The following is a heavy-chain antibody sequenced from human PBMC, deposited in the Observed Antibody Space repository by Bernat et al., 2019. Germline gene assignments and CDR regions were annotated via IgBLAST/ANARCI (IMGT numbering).Heavy chain of an antibody. CDR2: ISGDGGST. CDR1: GFTFDDYA. Sequence: EVQLVESGGGVVQLGGSLRLSCAASGFTFDDYAMPWVRQAPGKGLEWVSLISGDGGSTYYADSVKGRFTISRDNSKNSLYLQMNSLKTEDTALYYCAKDSGEGYYDFWSGYRALDYWGQGTLVTVSS. J-gene: IGHJ4*02. CDR3: AKDSGEGYYDFWSGYRALDY. V-gene: IGHV3-43*02. D-gene: IGHD3-3*01.